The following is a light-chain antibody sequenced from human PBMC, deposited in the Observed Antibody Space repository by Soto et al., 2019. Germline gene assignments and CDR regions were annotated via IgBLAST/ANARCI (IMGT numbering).Light chain of an antibody. V-gene: IGKV3-20*01. CDR2: GTS. CDR3: QPYGSSIT. Sequence: EIVLTQSPGTLALSPVERGTLSCRASQSVPRSYLAWYQQKPGQAPRLLIYGTSSRATGIPDRFSGIGSGTDFTLTISRLEPEDFAVFYCQPYGSSITFGQGTRLEIK. J-gene: IGKJ5*01. CDR1: QSVPRSY.